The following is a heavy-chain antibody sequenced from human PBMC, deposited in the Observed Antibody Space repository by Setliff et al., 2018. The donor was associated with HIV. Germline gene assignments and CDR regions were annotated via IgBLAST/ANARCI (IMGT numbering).Heavy chain of an antibody. Sequence: ASVKVSCKVSGYTLTELSMHWVRQAPGKGLEWMGGFDPEDGETIYAQKFQGRVTMTEDTSTDTAYMELSSLRSEDTAVYYCATAYCTNGVCHHWGQGTLVTVSS. CDR3: ATAYCTNGVCHH. V-gene: IGHV1-24*01. CDR1: GYTLTELS. D-gene: IGHD2-8*01. J-gene: IGHJ4*03. CDR2: FDPEDGET.